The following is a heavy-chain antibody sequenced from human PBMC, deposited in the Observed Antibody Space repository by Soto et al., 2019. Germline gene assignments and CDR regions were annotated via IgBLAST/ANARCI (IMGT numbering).Heavy chain of an antibody. V-gene: IGHV4-59*01. CDR3: ARGHLGITTTGTWYDFDY. D-gene: IGHD2-15*01. CDR1: GDSISSYY. Sequence: QVQLQESGPRLVKPSETLSLTCTVSGDSISSYYWTWIGQPPGKGLEYIGYIYYSGRTYYNPSRKSRVTISVDTSKNQFSLKLSAVTAADTAVYYCARGHLGITTTGTWYDFDYWGQGTLVTVSS. J-gene: IGHJ4*02. CDR2: IYYSGRT.